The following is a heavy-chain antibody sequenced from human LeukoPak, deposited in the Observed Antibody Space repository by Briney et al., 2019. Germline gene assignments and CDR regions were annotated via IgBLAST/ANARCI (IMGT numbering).Heavy chain of an antibody. J-gene: IGHJ4*02. CDR3: ARETCSGGSCALDY. CDR1: AGSLSTYY. V-gene: IGHV4-59*01. CDR2: IHNSGRT. Sequence: SETLSLTCTVSAGSLSTYYWSWIRQPPGKGLEWIGYIHNSGRTYYNPSLNTRVTISVDTSHNQFSLKLSSATAADTAVYYCARETCSGGSCALDYWGQGTVVTVSS. D-gene: IGHD2-15*01.